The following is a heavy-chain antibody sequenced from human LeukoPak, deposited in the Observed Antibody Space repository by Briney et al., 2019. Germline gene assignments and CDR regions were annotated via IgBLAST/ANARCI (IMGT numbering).Heavy chain of an antibody. CDR1: GYTFTGYY. D-gene: IGHD1-26*01. V-gene: IGHV1-2*02. J-gene: IGHJ3*02. CDR2: INPNSGGT. Sequence: ASVKVSCKASGYTFTGYYMHWVRQAPGQGLEWMGWINPNSGGTNYAQKFQGRVTMTRDTSISTAYMELSRLRSDDTAVYYCATVSGSYYGHAFDIWGQGTMVTVSS. CDR3: ATVSGSYYGHAFDI.